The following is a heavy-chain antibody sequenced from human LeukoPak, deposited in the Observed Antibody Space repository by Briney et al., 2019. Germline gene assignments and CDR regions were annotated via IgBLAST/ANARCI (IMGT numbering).Heavy chain of an antibody. D-gene: IGHD2-2*01. Sequence: PGGSLRLSCAASGFTFSSYGMSWVRQAPGKGLEWVSAISGSGGSTYYADSVKGRFTISRDNSKNTLYLQMNSLRAEDTAVYYCAKVEEYQLLYYYYYMDVWGKGTTVTISS. V-gene: IGHV3-23*01. J-gene: IGHJ6*03. CDR1: GFTFSSYG. CDR3: AKVEEYQLLYYYYYMDV. CDR2: ISGSGGST.